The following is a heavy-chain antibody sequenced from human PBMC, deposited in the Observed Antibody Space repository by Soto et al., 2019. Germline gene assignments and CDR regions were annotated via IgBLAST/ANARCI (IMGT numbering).Heavy chain of an antibody. D-gene: IGHD4-4*01. CDR3: ARGRRVYSNYVISTYSWFDP. J-gene: IGHJ5*02. Sequence: SETLSLTCAVYGGSFSGYYWSWIRQPPGKXLEWIGEINHSGSTNYNPSLKSRVAISVDTSKNQFSLKLSSVTAADTAVYYCARGRRVYSNYVISTYSWFDPWGQGTLVTVSS. CDR2: INHSGST. CDR1: GGSFSGYY. V-gene: IGHV4-34*01.